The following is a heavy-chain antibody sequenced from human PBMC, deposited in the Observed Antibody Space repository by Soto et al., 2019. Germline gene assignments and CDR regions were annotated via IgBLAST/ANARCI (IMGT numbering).Heavy chain of an antibody. J-gene: IGHJ5*02. CDR2: TYHSGST. CDR3: ARGRALNWFDP. D-gene: IGHD5-12*01. Sequence: SETLSLTCAVSGGSISGGGYSWSWIRQPPGKGLEWIGYTYHSGSTYYNPSLKSRVTISVDRSKNQFSLKLSSVTAADTAVYYCARGRALNWFDPWGQGTLVTVSS. CDR1: GGSISGGGYS. V-gene: IGHV4-30-2*01.